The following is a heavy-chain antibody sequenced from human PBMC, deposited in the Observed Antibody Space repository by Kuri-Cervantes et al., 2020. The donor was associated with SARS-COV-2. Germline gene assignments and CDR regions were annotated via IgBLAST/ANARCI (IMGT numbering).Heavy chain of an antibody. V-gene: IGHV3-33*05. CDR1: GFNFSRTD. Sequence: GESLKISCTASGFNFSRTDMHWVRQTPGRGLEWVAVISSDGTTVYYEDSVKGRFTISRDNSKNTLYLQMNSLRAEDTAVYYCAREGYYYGSGNDYWGQGTLVTVSS. CDR2: ISSDGTTV. D-gene: IGHD3-10*01. J-gene: IGHJ4*02. CDR3: AREGYYYGSGNDY.